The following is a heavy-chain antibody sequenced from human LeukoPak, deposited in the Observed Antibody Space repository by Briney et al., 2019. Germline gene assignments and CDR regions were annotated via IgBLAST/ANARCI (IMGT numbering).Heavy chain of an antibody. CDR3: ARGRRDSRTGNWFVES. CDR1: GFTSSDYY. D-gene: IGHD1-1*01. V-gene: IGHV3-72*01. J-gene: IGHJ4*02. Sequence: GGSLRLSCVASGFTSSDYYMDWVRQAPGKGLEWVGRIKHRAERYSTEYAASVKGRFTISREESRNSLYLQMNNLETGDTAVYYCARGRRDSRTGNWFVESWGQGILVTVSS. CDR2: IKHRAERYST.